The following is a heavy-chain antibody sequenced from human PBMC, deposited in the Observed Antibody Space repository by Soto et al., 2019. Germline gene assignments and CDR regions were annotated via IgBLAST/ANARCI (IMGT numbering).Heavy chain of an antibody. CDR2: INPNSGGT. CDR1: GYTFTGYY. CDR3: ARDRYLRGGTAIPFY. J-gene: IGHJ4*02. D-gene: IGHD2-21*02. Sequence: PSVKVSCKDSGYTFTGYYRHWVQQAPGQGLEWMGWINPNSGGTNYAQKFQGWVTMTRDTSISTAYMELSRLRSDDTAVYYCARDRYLRGGTAIPFYWGQGTLVTGSS. V-gene: IGHV1-2*04.